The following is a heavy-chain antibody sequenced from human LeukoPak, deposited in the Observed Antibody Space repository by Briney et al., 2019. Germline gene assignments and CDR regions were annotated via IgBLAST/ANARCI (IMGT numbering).Heavy chain of an antibody. D-gene: IGHD4-11*01. Sequence: ASVKVSCKASGGTFSSYAISWVRQAPGQGLEWMGGIIPIFGTANYAQKFQGRVTITTDESTSTAYMELSSLRSEDTAVYYCARGGSNYYYYYYMDVWGEGTTVTVSS. CDR1: GGTFSSYA. CDR3: ARGGSNYYYYYYMDV. J-gene: IGHJ6*03. CDR2: IIPIFGTA. V-gene: IGHV1-69*05.